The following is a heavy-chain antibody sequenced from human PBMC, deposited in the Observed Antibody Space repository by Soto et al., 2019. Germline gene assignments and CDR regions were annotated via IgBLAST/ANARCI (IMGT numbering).Heavy chain of an antibody. Sequence: QVQLQESGPGLVKPSETLSLTCTVSGGSISSYYWSWIRQPPGKGLEWIGYIYYSGSTSYNTSLKRRVTISVDTSKNQFSLKLSSVTAADTAVYYCARVPYSSSWLYYYGMDVWGQGTTVTISS. CDR3: ARVPYSSSWLYYYGMDV. V-gene: IGHV4-59*01. CDR1: GGSISSYY. CDR2: IYYSGST. J-gene: IGHJ6*02. D-gene: IGHD6-13*01.